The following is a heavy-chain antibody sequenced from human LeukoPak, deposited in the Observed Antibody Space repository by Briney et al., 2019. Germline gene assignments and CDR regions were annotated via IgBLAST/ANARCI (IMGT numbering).Heavy chain of an antibody. J-gene: IGHJ3*02. V-gene: IGHV3-7*03. CDR1: EFTFSSFR. CDR3: ARRSGGDAFDM. CDR2: IRPGGSER. Sequence: GGSLRLSCAASEFTFSSFRMIWVRQAPGKGLEWVASIRPGGSERYFVESVKGRFTLSRDNAKDSLNLQMNSLRAEDTAVYYCARRSGGDAFDMWGQGTMVTVSS. D-gene: IGHD2-15*01.